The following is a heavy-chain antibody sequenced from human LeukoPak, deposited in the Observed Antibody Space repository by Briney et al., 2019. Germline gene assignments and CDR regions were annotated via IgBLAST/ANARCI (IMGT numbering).Heavy chain of an antibody. CDR1: GFSVSNNY. V-gene: IGHV3-53*01. J-gene: IGHJ4*02. CDR3: AKGSYYDSSGSFYFDY. CDR2: IYTAGST. Sequence: GGSLRLSCAVSGFSVSNNYMSWVRQAPGKGLEWVSIIYTAGSTYYADSVKGRFTISRDNSKNTLYLQMSSLRAEDTAAYYCAKGSYYDSSGSFYFDYWGQGTLVTVSS. D-gene: IGHD3-22*01.